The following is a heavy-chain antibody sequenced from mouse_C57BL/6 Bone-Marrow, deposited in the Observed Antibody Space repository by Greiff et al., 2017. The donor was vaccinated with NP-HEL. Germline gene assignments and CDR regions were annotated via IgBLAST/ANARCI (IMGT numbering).Heavy chain of an antibody. CDR2: IYPRDGST. Sequence: VMLVESGPELVKPGASVKLSCKASGYTFTSYDINWVKQRPGQGLEWIGWIYPRDGSTKYNEKFKGKATLTVDTSSSTAYMELHSLTSEDSAVYVCARGGLYSPGAYWGQGTLVTVSA. D-gene: IGHD2-1*01. CDR1: GYTFTSYD. CDR3: ARGGLYSPGAY. V-gene: IGHV1-85*01. J-gene: IGHJ3*01.